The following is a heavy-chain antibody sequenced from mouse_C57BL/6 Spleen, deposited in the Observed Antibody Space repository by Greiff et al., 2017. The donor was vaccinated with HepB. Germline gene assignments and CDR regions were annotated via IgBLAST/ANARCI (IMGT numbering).Heavy chain of an antibody. CDR2: INYDGSST. V-gene: IGHV5-16*01. CDR1: GFTFSDYY. Sequence: EVKLVESEGGLVQPGSSMKLSCTASGFTFSDYYMAWVRQVPEKGLEWVANINYDGSSTYYLDSLKSRFIISRDNAKNILYLQMSSLKSEDTATYYCARDNGSSSYYFDYWGQGTTLTVSS. D-gene: IGHD1-1*01. CDR3: ARDNGSSSYYFDY. J-gene: IGHJ2*01.